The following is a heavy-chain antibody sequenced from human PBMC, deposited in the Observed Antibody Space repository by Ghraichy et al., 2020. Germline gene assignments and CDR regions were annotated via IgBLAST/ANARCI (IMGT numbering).Heavy chain of an antibody. CDR2: ISNSPSYI. CDR1: GFTFSNYD. CDR3: ARGIRADSSDY. Sequence: LSLTCAASGFTFSNYDMNWVRQAPGKGLEWVSGISNSPSYIFYADSVRGRFTISRDNANNSLYLQMNDLRAEDTAVYYCARGIRADSSDYWGQGTLVTVSS. D-gene: IGHD6-13*01. J-gene: IGHJ4*02. V-gene: IGHV3-21*01.